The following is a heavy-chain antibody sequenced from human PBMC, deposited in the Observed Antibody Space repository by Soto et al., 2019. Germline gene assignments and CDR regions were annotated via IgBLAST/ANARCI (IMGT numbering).Heavy chain of an antibody. CDR2: IYYSGST. V-gene: IGHV4-59*01. D-gene: IGHD2-15*01. CDR3: VSATVSYYYYYYGMDV. J-gene: IGHJ6*04. CDR1: GGSISSYY. Sequence: SETLSLTCTVSGGSISSYYWSWIRQPLGKGLEWIGYIYYSGSTNYNPSLKSRVTISVDTSKNQFSLKLSSVTAADTAVYYCVSATVSYYYYYYGMDVWGKGTTVTVSS.